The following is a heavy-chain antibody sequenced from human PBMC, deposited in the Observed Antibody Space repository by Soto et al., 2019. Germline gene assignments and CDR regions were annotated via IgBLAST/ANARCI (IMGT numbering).Heavy chain of an antibody. D-gene: IGHD6-13*01. J-gene: IGHJ6*02. CDR3: ARRGYSRSWYSHYYYGMDV. Sequence: QVQLVQSGAEVKKPGASVKVSCKASGYTFTSYDINWVRQATGQGLEWMGWMNPNSGNTGYAQKFQGRVTMTRNTSISTAYMERSSLRSEDTAVYYCARRGYSRSWYSHYYYGMDVWGQGTTVTVSS. V-gene: IGHV1-8*01. CDR1: GYTFTSYD. CDR2: MNPNSGNT.